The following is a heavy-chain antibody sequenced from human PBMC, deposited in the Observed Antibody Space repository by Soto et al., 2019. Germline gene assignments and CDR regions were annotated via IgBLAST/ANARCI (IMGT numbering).Heavy chain of an antibody. CDR1: GGSISSYY. J-gene: IGHJ6*03. CDR3: ARQDGYYYYMDV. CDR2: IYYSGST. Sequence: SETLSLTCTVSGGSISSYYWSWIRQPPGKGLEWIGYIYYSGSTNYNPSLKNRVTISVDTSKNQFSLKLSSVTAADTAVYYCARQDGYYYYMDVWGKGTTVTVSS. D-gene: IGHD2-15*01. V-gene: IGHV4-59*01.